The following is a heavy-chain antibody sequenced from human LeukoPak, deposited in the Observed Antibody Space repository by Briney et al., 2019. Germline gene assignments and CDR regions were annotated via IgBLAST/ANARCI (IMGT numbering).Heavy chain of an antibody. V-gene: IGHV4-59*11. D-gene: IGHD5-18*01. CDR3: ATIKRGSTYGYFDF. Sequence: PSETLSLTWTVSGASTASHYCTWPRQPPGEELEWIAYMFDTVSTKSNPSLKSRLTLSVDTSKKQLSQRLSSVTAADTAVYYCATIKRGSTYGYFDFWGQGIKVTVSS. J-gene: IGHJ4*02. CDR2: MFDTVST. CDR1: GASTASHY.